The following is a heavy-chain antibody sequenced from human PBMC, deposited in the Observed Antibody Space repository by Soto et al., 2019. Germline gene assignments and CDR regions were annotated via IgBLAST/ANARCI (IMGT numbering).Heavy chain of an antibody. CDR3: ARENRHPGHNYATDV. Sequence: TWGCRRLSCAASGFTFSSYGMNWVRQAPGKGLEWVAVTWYEESNKKYADSVKGRFTISRDNSRNTLYLQMNSLRAEDTAVYYCARENRHPGHNYATDVWGKGTPVNASS. V-gene: IGHV3-33*01. CDR2: TWYEESNK. J-gene: IGHJ6*04. CDR1: GFTFSSYG.